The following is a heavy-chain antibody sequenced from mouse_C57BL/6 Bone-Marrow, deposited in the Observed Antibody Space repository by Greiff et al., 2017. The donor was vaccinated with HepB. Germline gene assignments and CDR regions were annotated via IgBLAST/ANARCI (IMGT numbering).Heavy chain of an antibody. Sequence: QVQLQQSGAELVKPGASVKISCKASGYAFSSYWMNWVKQRPGKGLKWIGQIYPGDGDTNYNGKFKGKATLTADKSSSTAYMQLSSLTSEDSAVYFCARRGLLLYYFDYWGQGTTLTVSS. CDR1: GYAFSSYW. V-gene: IGHV1-80*01. CDR2: IYPGDGDT. CDR3: ARRGLLLYYFDY. D-gene: IGHD3-1*01. J-gene: IGHJ2*01.